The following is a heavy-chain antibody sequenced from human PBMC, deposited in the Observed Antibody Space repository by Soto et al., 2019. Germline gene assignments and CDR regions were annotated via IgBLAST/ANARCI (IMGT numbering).Heavy chain of an antibody. V-gene: IGHV5-51*01. J-gene: IGHJ6*02. D-gene: IGHD6-6*01. CDR3: ATLSSSSGGEYYYGMDV. CDR1: GYSFTSYW. CDR2: IYPGGSDT. Sequence: GESLKISCKGSGYSFTSYWIGWVRQMPGKGLEWMGIIYPGGSDTRYSPSFQGQVTISADKSISTAYLQWSSLRASDTALYYCATLSSSSGGEYYYGMDVWGQGTTVTVSS.